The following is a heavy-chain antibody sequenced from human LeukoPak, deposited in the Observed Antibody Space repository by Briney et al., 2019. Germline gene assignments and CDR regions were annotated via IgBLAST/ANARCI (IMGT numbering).Heavy chain of an antibody. J-gene: IGHJ4*02. CDR2: INPNSGGT. V-gene: IGHV1-2*06. Sequence: ASVKVSCKASGYTFTGYYMHWVRQAPGQGLEWMGRINPNSGGTNYAQKFQGRVTMTRDTSISTAYMELSRLRSDDTAVYYCARDDSRYYDGSGYRDYWGRGTLVTVSS. CDR3: ARDDSRYYDGSGYRDY. D-gene: IGHD3-22*01. CDR1: GYTFTGYY.